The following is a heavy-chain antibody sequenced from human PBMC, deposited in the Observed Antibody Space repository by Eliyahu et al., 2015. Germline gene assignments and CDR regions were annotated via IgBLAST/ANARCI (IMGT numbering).Heavy chain of an antibody. V-gene: IGHV3-21*01. CDR3: ARDSRVAFDI. CDR1: XXTXSSYS. CDR2: ISSSSSYI. Sequence: EVQLVESGGGLVKPGGSXRLSCXXSXXTXSSYSMNWVRQAPGKGXEWVSSISSSSSYIYYADSVKGRFTISRDNAKNSLYLQMNSLRAEDTAVYYCARDSRVAFDIWGQGTMVTVSS. J-gene: IGHJ3*02. D-gene: IGHD6-6*01.